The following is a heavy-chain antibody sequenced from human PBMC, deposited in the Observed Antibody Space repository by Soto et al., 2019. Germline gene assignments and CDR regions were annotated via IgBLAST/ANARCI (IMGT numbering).Heavy chain of an antibody. D-gene: IGHD3-3*01. J-gene: IGHJ4*02. V-gene: IGHV3-53*01. CDR2: SFSSGGT. CDR3: ARDREPDGIWSFDS. Sequence: GVLRLSCAAFGFTLDKYTMGWARQAPGKGLEWVAESFSSGGTQYADSVKGRFTISRDNSRNMVFLQMNGLRVEDTALYYCARDREPDGIWSFDSWGQGALVTVSS. CDR1: GFTLDKYT.